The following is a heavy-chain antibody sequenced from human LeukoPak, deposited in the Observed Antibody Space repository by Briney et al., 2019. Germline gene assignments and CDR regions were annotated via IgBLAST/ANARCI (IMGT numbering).Heavy chain of an antibody. CDR1: GGSISGSSYY. V-gene: IGHV4-39*07. D-gene: IGHD1-7*01. CDR3: ARGGYNWNYDHYYFDY. J-gene: IGHJ4*02. CDR2: IFYSEST. Sequence: PSETLSLTCTVSGGSISGSSYYWGWIRQPPGKGLEWIGSIFYSESTYYNPSLKSRVTVSLDTSKNQFSLKLSSVTAADTAVYYCARGGYNWNYDHYYFDYWGQGTLVTVSS.